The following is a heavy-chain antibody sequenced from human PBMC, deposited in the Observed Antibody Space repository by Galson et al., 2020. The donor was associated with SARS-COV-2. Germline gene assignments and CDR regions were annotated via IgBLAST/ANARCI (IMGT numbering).Heavy chain of an antibody. V-gene: IGHV5-51*01. CDR3: ARVPMVSAGGDPNYYYYGMDV. Sequence: GESLKISCKGSGYHFDIYWIAWVRQMPGKGLEWMGIIYPSDSHTIYSPSFQGHVSFSVDKSISTAFLHWSNLKASDTAIYYCARVPMVSAGGDPNYYYYGMDVWGQGTTVTISS. CDR1: GYHFDIYW. D-gene: IGHD3-10*01. CDR2: IYPSDSHT. J-gene: IGHJ6*02.